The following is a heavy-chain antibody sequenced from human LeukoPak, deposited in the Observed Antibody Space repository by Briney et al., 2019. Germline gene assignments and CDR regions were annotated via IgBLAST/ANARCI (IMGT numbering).Heavy chain of an antibody. Sequence: SETLSLTCTVSGDSISSYYWNWIRQPAGKGLEWVGRIYTSGNTNYNPSLKSRVTMSVNTSKNQFSLKLTSVTAADTAVYYCARDHGGSFDYWGQGTLVTASS. V-gene: IGHV4-4*07. CDR2: IYTSGNT. CDR1: GDSISSYY. CDR3: ARDHGGSFDY. D-gene: IGHD4-23*01. J-gene: IGHJ4*01.